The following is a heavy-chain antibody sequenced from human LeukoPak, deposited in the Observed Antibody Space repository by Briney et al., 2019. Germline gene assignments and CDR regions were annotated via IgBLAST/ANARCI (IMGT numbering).Heavy chain of an antibody. Sequence: SETLSLTCTVSGGSISSYYWSWIRQPAGKGLEWIGRIYTSGSTNYNPSLKSRVTMSVDTSKNQFSLKLSSVTAADTAVYYCARGSRPYSGGCSGPFAYGGQGPLVTVSS. V-gene: IGHV4-4*07. CDR3: ARGSRPYSGGCSGPFAY. CDR2: IYTSGST. CDR1: GGSISSYY. D-gene: IGHD6-19*01. J-gene: IGHJ4*02.